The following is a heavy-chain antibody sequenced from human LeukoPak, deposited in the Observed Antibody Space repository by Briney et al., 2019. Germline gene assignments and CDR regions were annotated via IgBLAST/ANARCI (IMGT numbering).Heavy chain of an antibody. J-gene: IGHJ6*03. CDR2: IYAGDSDT. D-gene: IGHD3-16*01. CDR1: GYIFPNYW. CDR3: ARRGGGRDYYYMDV. V-gene: IGHV5-51*01. Sequence: GESLKISCKGSGYIFPNYWLGWVRQMPGKGLEWMGFIYAGDSDTTYSPSFQGQVTISADKSINTVYLQWRNLKASDTATYYCARRGGGRDYYYMDVWGKGTTVTVSS.